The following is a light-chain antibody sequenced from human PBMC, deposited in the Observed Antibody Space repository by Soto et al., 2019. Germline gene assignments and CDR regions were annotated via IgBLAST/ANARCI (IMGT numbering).Light chain of an antibody. CDR2: GVS. V-gene: IGLV2-14*03. J-gene: IGLJ1*01. CDR3: RSCATRRTRLV. Sequence: QSALTQPASVSGAPGQSITISCTGASSDVGGYNYVSWYQQRPGRAPKLVSYGVSNRPSGVSDRFSGSKSGNTASLTISGLQTEDEADYFCRSCATRRTRLVFGTGTKVTVL. CDR1: SSDVGGYNY.